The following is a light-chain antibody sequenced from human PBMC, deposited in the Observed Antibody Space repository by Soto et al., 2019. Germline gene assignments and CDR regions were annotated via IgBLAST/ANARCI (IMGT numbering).Light chain of an antibody. CDR2: EDN. V-gene: IGLV6-57*01. CDR1: RGSIASNY. CDR3: QSYDATNQV. J-gene: IGLJ3*02. Sequence: NFMLTQPHSVSESPGKTVIISCTRSRGSIASNYVQWYQQRPGSSHTTVIYEDNQRPSGIPDRFSGSIDSSSNSASLTISGLETEDEADYYCQSYDATNQVFGGGTKLTVL.